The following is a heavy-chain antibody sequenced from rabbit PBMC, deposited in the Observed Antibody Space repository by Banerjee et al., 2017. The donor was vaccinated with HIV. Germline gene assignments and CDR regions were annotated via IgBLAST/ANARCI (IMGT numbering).Heavy chain of an antibody. V-gene: IGHV1S45*01. CDR1: GVSFTISSY. CDR3: ARDLTGVIGWNFGW. CDR2: IDAGDSGFT. J-gene: IGHJ3*01. Sequence: QEQLEESGGDLVKPGASLTLTCTASGVSFTISSYMCWVRQAPGKGLEWIACIDAGDSGFTYFANWAKGRFTVSKTSSTTVTLHMTSLTAADTATYFCARDLTGVIGWNFGWWGQGTLVTVS. D-gene: IGHD4-1*01.